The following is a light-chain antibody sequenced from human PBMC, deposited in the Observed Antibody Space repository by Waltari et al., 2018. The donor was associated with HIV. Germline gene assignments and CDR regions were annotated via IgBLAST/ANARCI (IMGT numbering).Light chain of an antibody. Sequence: QAVVPQEPSLTVSPGGTVTLTCGSSTGAVPPGLYAYWFQQTPGQAPRTLIYDKTHKHSWTPARFSGSLHGGKAALTLSGAQPEDEAEYYCLLSYSGARVFGGGTKLTVL. CDR2: DKT. J-gene: IGLJ3*02. CDR1: TGAVPPGLY. V-gene: IGLV7-46*01. CDR3: LLSYSGARV.